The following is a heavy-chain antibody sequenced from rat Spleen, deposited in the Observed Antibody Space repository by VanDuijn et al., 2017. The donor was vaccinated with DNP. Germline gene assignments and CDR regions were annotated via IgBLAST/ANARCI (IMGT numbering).Heavy chain of an antibody. CDR2: IRYDGGTS. V-gene: IGHV5-20*01. J-gene: IGHJ2*01. D-gene: IGHD1-1*01. CDR3: ARAGVQWYYFDY. Sequence: EVQLVESGGGLVLPGRSQKLSCAASGFIFSDYYMAWVRQAPTKGLEWVAYIRYDGGTSYYGDSVKGRFTISRDNAKSTLYLQMDSLRSEETATYYCARAGVQWYYFDYWGQGVMVTVSS. CDR1: GFIFSDYY.